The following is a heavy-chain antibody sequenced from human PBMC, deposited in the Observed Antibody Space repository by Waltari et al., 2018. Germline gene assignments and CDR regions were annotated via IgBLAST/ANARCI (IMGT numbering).Heavy chain of an antibody. Sequence: QVQLQESGPGLVKPSATLSLTCTVSGDSISSYYWSWIRHPPGKGLEWIGYIYYSGSTNYNPSHKSRVTISVDTAKNQFSLKLSSVTAADTAVYYCARGPSNYGSLSYYYYMDVWGKGTTVTVSS. CDR3: ARGPSNYGSLSYYYYMDV. J-gene: IGHJ6*03. CDR1: GDSISSYY. CDR2: IYYSGST. V-gene: IGHV4-59*01. D-gene: IGHD4-4*01.